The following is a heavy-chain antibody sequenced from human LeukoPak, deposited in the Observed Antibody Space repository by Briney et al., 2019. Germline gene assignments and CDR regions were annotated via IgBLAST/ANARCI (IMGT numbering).Heavy chain of an antibody. CDR1: GYTFTSYG. CDR2: IIPILGIA. D-gene: IGHD6-13*01. Sequence: SVTVSCKASGYTFTSYGISWVRQAPGQGLEWMGRIIPILGIANYAQKFQGRVTITADKSTSTAYMELSSLRSEDTAVYYCAILYRGSSWSYGMDVWGQGTTVTVSS. V-gene: IGHV1-69*04. CDR3: AILYRGSSWSYGMDV. J-gene: IGHJ6*02.